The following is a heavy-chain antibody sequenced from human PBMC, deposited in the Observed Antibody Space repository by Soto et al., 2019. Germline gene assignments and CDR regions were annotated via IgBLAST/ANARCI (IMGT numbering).Heavy chain of an antibody. CDR3: AKDPGPPYCGGDCSQYYYSYGMDV. Sequence: QVQLVESGGGVVQPGRSLRLSCAASGFTFSSYGMHWVRQAPGKGLEWVAVISYDGSNKYYADSVKGRFTISRDNSKNTLYLQMNSLRAEDTAVYYCAKDPGPPYCGGDCSQYYYSYGMDVWGQGTTVTVSS. D-gene: IGHD2-21*02. CDR1: GFTFSSYG. V-gene: IGHV3-30*18. CDR2: ISYDGSNK. J-gene: IGHJ6*02.